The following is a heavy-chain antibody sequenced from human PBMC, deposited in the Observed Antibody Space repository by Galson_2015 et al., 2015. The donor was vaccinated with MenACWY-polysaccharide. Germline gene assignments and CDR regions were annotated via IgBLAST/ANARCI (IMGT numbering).Heavy chain of an antibody. CDR1: GFTFSSYA. CDR3: AKFGVELWFGELREYAFDI. CDR2: ISGSGGGT. D-gene: IGHD3-10*01. Sequence: SLRLSCAASGFTFSSYAMSWVRQAPGKGLEWVSAISGSGGGTYYADSVKGRFTISRDNAKNTLYLQMNSLRAEDTAVYYCAKFGVELWFGELREYAFDIWGQGTMVTVSS. V-gene: IGHV3-23*01. J-gene: IGHJ3*02.